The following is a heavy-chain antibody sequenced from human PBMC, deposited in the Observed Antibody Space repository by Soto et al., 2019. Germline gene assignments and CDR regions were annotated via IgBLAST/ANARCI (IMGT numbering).Heavy chain of an antibody. V-gene: IGHV1-46*01. CDR2: INPSGGST. CDR1: GYTFTSYY. J-gene: IGHJ3*02. D-gene: IGHD2-2*01. CDR3: ALGYCSSTSCYWIRAFDI. Sequence: GASVKVSCKASGYTFTSYYMHWVRQAPGQGLEWMGIINPSGGSTSYAQKFQGRVTITRDTSTSTVYMELSSLRSEDTAVYYCALGYCSSTSCYWIRAFDIWGQGTMVTVSS.